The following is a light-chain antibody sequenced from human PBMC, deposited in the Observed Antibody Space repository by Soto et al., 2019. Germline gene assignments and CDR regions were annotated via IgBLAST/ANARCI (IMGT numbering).Light chain of an antibody. Sequence: QTVVTQPPSASASLGASVTLTCALSSGYSNYKVDWYQQRPGKGPRFVMRVGTGGIVGSKGDGIPDRFSVLGSGLNRYLTIKNIQEEDESDYHCGADHGSGINFVFVVFGGGTKLTVL. CDR1: SGYSNYK. V-gene: IGLV9-49*01. J-gene: IGLJ2*01. CDR2: VGTGGIVG. CDR3: GADHGSGINFVFVV.